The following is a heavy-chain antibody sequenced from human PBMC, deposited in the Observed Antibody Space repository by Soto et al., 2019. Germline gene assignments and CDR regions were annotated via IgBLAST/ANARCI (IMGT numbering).Heavy chain of an antibody. D-gene: IGHD7-27*01. CDR2: IIPIYGTT. V-gene: IGHV1-69*01. Sequence: QVQLVQSGAEVKNHGSSVKVSCKTSGGTFSNDAISWVRQAPGQGLEWMGGIIPIYGTTHYAQKFQGRVKLSADESTGTAYMELSSLRSEDTGVHYCARDGMGTIVGGMDVWGQGTTVTVSS. J-gene: IGHJ6*02. CDR3: ARDGMGTIVGGMDV. CDR1: GGTFSNDA.